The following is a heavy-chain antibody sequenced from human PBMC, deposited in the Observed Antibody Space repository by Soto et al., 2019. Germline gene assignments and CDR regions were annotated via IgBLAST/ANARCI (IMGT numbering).Heavy chain of an antibody. CDR2: INHSGTT. Sequence: PSETLSLTCAVYGGSVSGYFWSWIRQPPGKGLEWIGEINHSGTTSYSPSLDSRVTTSVDTSKNQFSLRLGSVTAADTAIYYCARRYCSDSYCSYFDYWGRGTLVTVSS. D-gene: IGHD2-15*01. CDR1: GGSVSGYF. J-gene: IGHJ4*02. V-gene: IGHV4-34*01. CDR3: ARRYCSDSYCSYFDY.